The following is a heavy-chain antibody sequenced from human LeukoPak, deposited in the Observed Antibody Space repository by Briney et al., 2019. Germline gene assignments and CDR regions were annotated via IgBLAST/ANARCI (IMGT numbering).Heavy chain of an antibody. Sequence: GRSLRLSCEASGFTFNTYSMNWARQAPGEGLEWVSSIDSNGGYMFYADSVKGRFIISRDNAKDSLYLQMNSLRVEDTAVYYCLRGDRRDYWGQGTLVTVSS. CDR3: LRGDRRDY. CDR2: IDSNGGYM. J-gene: IGHJ4*02. V-gene: IGHV3-21*06. CDR1: GFTFNTYS.